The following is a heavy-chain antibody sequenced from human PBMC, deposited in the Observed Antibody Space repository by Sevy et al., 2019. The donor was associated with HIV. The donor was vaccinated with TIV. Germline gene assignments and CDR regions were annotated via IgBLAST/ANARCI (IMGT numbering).Heavy chain of an antibody. CDR2: ISSSSSTI. V-gene: IGHV3-48*01. CDR3: ARDGMVQVYYYYYYGMDV. Sequence: GGSLRLSCAASGFTFSSYSMNWVRQAPGKGLEWVSYISSSSSTIYYADSVKGRFTISRDNAKNSLYLQMNSLRAEDTAVYYCARDGMVQVYYYYYYGMDVRGQGTTVTVSS. J-gene: IGHJ6*02. CDR1: GFTFSSYS. D-gene: IGHD3-3*01.